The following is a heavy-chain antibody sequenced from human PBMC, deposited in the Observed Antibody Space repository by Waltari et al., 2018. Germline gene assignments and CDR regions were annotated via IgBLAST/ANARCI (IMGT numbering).Heavy chain of an antibody. CDR1: GYTITESS. V-gene: IGHV1-24*01. D-gene: IGHD1-1*01. CDR3: ATGTTGELFDY. CDR2: FDPEDGET. Sequence: QVQLVQSGAEVKRPGASVKVSCRVSGYTITESSMRRVRQAPGKGLEWMGGFDPEDGETIYAQKSQGRVTMTEDTSTDTAYMELSSLRSEDTAVYYCATGTTGELFDYWGQGTLVTVSS. J-gene: IGHJ4*02.